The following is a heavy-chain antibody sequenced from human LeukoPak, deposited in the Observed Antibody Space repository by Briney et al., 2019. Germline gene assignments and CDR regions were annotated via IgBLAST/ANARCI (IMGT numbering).Heavy chain of an antibody. CDR3: ARGRYRSPVDY. D-gene: IGHD6-13*01. Sequence: PGGSLRLSCAASGFTFSSYAMSWVRQAPGKGLEWVSVIYSGGSTYYADSVKGRFTISRDNSKNTLYLQMNSLGAEDTAVYYCARGRYRSPVDYWGQGTLVTVSS. J-gene: IGHJ4*02. CDR1: GFTFSSYA. V-gene: IGHV3-53*01. CDR2: IYSGGST.